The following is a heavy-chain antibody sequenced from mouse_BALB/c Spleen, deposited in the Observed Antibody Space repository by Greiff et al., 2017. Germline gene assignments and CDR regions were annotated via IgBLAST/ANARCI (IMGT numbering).Heavy chain of an antibody. CDR3: ARGGTGYYAMDY. CDR1: GYTFTSYW. J-gene: IGHJ4*01. CDR2: IDPSDSYT. D-gene: IGHD3-3*01. V-gene: IGHV1-69*02. Sequence: QVQLQQPGAELVKPGASVKLSCKASGYTFTSYWMHWVKQRPGQGLEWIGEIDPSDSYTNYNQKFKGKATLTVDKSSSTAYMQLSSLTSEDSAVYYCARGGTGYYAMDYWGQGTSVTVSS.